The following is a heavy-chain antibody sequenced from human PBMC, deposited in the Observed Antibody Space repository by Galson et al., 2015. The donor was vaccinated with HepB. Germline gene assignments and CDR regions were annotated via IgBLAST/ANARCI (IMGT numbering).Heavy chain of an antibody. Sequence: SVKVSCKASGYVFTTYYIHWVRQAPGQGLEWMGRINPNNGDTNSAQKFQGRVSLTRDTSISTAYMELSSLTSDDTVVYYCAREVRGSAGTFFDYWGQGTVVTVSS. V-gene: IGHV1-2*05. J-gene: IGHJ4*02. D-gene: IGHD6-13*01. CDR2: INPNNGDT. CDR3: AREVRGSAGTFFDY. CDR1: GYVFTTYY.